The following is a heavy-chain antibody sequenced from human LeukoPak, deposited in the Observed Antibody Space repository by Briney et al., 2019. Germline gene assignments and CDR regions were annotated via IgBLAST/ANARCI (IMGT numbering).Heavy chain of an antibody. CDR3: AKDLDYYDSSGYNDY. Sequence: GGSLRLSCVASGFAVDNNYMSWVRRAPGKGLECVSVIYYNGSAYYADSVKGRFTISRDNSKNTLYLQMNSLRAEDTAVYYCAKDLDYYDSSGYNDYWGQGTLVTVSS. CDR2: IYYNGSA. V-gene: IGHV3-53*01. CDR1: GFAVDNNY. D-gene: IGHD3-22*01. J-gene: IGHJ4*02.